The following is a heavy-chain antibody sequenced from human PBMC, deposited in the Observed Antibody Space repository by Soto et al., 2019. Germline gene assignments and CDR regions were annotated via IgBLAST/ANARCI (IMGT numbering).Heavy chain of an antibody. Sequence: ETLSLTCTVSGGSISSYYWSWIRQPPGKGLEWIGYIYYSGSTNYNPSLKSRVTISVDTSKNQFSLKLSSVTAADTAVYYCARQGHYCSSTSCPTVYYFDYWGQGTLVTVSS. CDR3: ARQGHYCSSTSCPTVYYFDY. D-gene: IGHD2-2*01. CDR2: IYYSGST. J-gene: IGHJ4*02. V-gene: IGHV4-59*01. CDR1: GGSISSYY.